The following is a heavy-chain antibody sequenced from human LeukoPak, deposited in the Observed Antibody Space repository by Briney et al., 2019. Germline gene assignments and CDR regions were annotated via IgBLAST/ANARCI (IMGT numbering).Heavy chain of an antibody. CDR1: GGSISSSSYY. J-gene: IGHJ4*02. CDR3: ARDGSSGGGGDFDY. D-gene: IGHD6-19*01. V-gene: IGHV4-39*06. Sequence: SETLSLTCTVSGGSISSSSYYWGWIRQPQGKGLEWIGSIYYSGSTYYNPSRKSRVTISVDPSKTQFPLKLSSVTAADTAVYYCARDGSSGGGGDFDYWGQGTLVTVSS. CDR2: IYYSGST.